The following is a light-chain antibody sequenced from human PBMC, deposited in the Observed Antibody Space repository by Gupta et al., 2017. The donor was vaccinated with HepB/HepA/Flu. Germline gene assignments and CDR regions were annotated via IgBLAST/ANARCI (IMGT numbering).Light chain of an antibody. CDR1: SSTVADYNR. CDR3: ASNVSRYVV. CDR2: EVS. V-gene: IGLV2-18*02. J-gene: IGLJ2*01. Sequence: QSALTQPPSVSASPGQSVTISCTGTSSTVADYNRVSWYQPPPGTAPKLMIYEVSSPPSGVPDRFSGSKSGNTACLTNSGHQAEDEADYYCASNVSRYVVIGGGTKLTVL.